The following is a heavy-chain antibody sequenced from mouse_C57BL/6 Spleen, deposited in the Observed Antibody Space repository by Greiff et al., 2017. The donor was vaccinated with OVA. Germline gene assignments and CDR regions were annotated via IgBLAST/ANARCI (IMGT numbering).Heavy chain of an antibody. V-gene: IGHV1-82*01. CDR2: IYPGDGDT. CDR1: GYAFSSSW. CDR3: ERNLYEGYAMDY. Sequence: QVQLKQSGPELVKPGASVKISCKASGYAFSSSWMNWVKQRPGKGLEWIGRIYPGDGDTNYNGKFKGKATLTADKSSSTAYMQLSSLTSEDSGVYFCERNLYEGYAMDYGGKGTSATVSS. D-gene: IGHD2-12*01. J-gene: IGHJ4*01.